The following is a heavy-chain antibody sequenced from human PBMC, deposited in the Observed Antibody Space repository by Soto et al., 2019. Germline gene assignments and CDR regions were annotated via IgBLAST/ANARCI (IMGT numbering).Heavy chain of an antibody. CDR2: IFYSGST. J-gene: IGHJ4*02. D-gene: IGHD2-2*01. V-gene: IGHV4-59*01. CDR3: ARLGYCSSTPCWPICSIEY. Sequence: QVQLQESGPGLEKPSETLSLTCTVSGDSISSFYWTWIRQPPGKGLGWVGHIFYSGSTNYNPSLKSLVTIAVNTSENQSSLKPTSVTAADTAVSYCARLGYCSSTPCWPICSIEYWGQGTRVTVSS. CDR1: GDSISSFY.